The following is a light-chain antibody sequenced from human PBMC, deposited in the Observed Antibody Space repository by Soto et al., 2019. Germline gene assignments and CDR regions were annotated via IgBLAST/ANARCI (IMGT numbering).Light chain of an antibody. CDR2: SDN. V-gene: IGLV1-44*01. Sequence: QSVLTQPPSASGTPGQRVIISCSGSSSNLGSNSGNWYQQLPGTAPKLLIYSDNQRPSGVPDRFSGSKSRTSASLVISGLQSEDEAHYYCSAWDDSLDGWVFGGGTKLTVL. CDR3: SAWDDSLDGWV. CDR1: SSNLGSNS. J-gene: IGLJ3*02.